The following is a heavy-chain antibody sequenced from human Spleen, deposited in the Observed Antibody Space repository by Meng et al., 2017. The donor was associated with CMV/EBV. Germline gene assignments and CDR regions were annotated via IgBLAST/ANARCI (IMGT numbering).Heavy chain of an antibody. J-gene: IGHJ5*02. CDR1: GFSFGTFV. D-gene: IGHD3-16*01. Sequence: ASGFSFGTFVMDWVRQAPEKGVEWGAVISYGGSNKYYADSVKGRCTISRDNSKDTLFLQINSLKTEDTGVYYCVTDPPLTGGRWFDPWGQGTLVTVSS. V-gene: IGHV3-33*07. CDR3: VTDPPLTGGRWFDP. CDR2: ISYGGSNK.